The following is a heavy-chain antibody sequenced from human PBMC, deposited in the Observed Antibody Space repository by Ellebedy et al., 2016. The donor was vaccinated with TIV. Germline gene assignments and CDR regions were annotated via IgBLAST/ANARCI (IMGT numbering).Heavy chain of an antibody. CDR1: GFTFTNHW. CDR2: IKEDGSDK. Sequence: GESLKISXAASGFTFTNHWMTWVRQAPGKGLEWVANIKEDGSDKYYVDSVKGRFTISRDNAKKSLYLQLNSLRAEDTAVYYCAKLPAAGILFDYWGQGTLVTVSS. J-gene: IGHJ4*02. V-gene: IGHV3-7*01. CDR3: AKLPAAGILFDY. D-gene: IGHD6-13*01.